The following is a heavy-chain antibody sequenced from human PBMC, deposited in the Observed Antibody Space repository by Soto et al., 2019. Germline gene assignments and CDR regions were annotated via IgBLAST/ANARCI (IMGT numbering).Heavy chain of an antibody. CDR1: GDSVSSNSAA. V-gene: IGHV6-1*01. Sequence: PSQTLSLTCAISGDSVSSNSAAWNWIRQSPSRGLEWLGRTYYRSKWYNDYAVSVKSRITINPDTSKNQFSLQLNSVTPEDTAVYYCARDQVYSSSWRDYYYYYDMDVWGQGTTVTVS. CDR2: TYYRSKWYN. D-gene: IGHD6-13*01. J-gene: IGHJ6*02. CDR3: ARDQVYSSSWRDYYYYYDMDV.